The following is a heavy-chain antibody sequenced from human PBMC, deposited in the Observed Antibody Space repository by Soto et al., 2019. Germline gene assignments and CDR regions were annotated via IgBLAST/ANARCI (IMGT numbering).Heavy chain of an antibody. V-gene: IGHV3-30-3*01. CDR1: GFTFSSYA. Sequence: GGSLRLSCAASGFTFSSYAMHWVRQAPGKGLEWVAVISYDGSNKYYADSVKGRFTISRDNSKNTLYLQMNSLRAEDTAVYYCARGLPDFWSGYYTTYYYYYGMDVWGQGTTVTVSS. CDR2: ISYDGSNK. D-gene: IGHD3-3*01. CDR3: ARGLPDFWSGYYTTYYYYYGMDV. J-gene: IGHJ6*02.